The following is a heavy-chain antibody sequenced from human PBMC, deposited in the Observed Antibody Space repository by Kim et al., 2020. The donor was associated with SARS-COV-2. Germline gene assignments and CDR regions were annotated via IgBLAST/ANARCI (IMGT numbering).Heavy chain of an antibody. CDR1: GGTFSSYA. J-gene: IGHJ2*01. Sequence: SVKVSCKASGGTFSSYAISWVRQAPGQGLEWMGGIIPIFGTANYAQKFQGRVTITADESTSTAYMELSSLRSEDTAVYYCARDLFTNGGYWYFDLWGRGTLVTVSS. CDR2: IIPIFGTA. V-gene: IGHV1-69*13. CDR3: ARDLFTNGGYWYFDL. D-gene: IGHD1-1*01.